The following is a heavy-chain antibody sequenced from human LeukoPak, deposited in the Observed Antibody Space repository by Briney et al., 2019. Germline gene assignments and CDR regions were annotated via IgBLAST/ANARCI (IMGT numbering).Heavy chain of an antibody. CDR3: ARREIVTAAGDY. V-gene: IGHV5-51*01. D-gene: IGHD6-13*01. CDR1: GYSFTSYW. CDR2: IYPGDSDT. Sequence: GESLKISCKGSGYSFTSYWIGWVRQMPGKGLEWMGIIYPGDSDTRYSPSFQGQVIISADKSISTAYLQWGSLKASDTAIYYCARREIVTAAGDYWGQGTLVTVSS. J-gene: IGHJ4*02.